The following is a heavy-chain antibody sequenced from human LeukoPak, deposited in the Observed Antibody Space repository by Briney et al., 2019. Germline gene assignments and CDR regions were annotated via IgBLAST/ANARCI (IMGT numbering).Heavy chain of an antibody. CDR3: ARVSGRYCSSTSCPIDY. CDR2: IIPIFGTA. D-gene: IGHD2-2*01. CDR1: GGTFSSYA. V-gene: IGHV1-69*13. J-gene: IGHJ4*02. Sequence: GASVTVSCKASGGTFSSYAISWVRQAPGQGLEWMGGIIPIFGTANYAQKFQGRVTITADESTSTAYMELSSLRSEDTAVYYCARVSGRYCSSTSCPIDYWGQGTLVTVSS.